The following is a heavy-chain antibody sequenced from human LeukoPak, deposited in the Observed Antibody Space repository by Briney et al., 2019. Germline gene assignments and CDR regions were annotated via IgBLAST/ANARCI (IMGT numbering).Heavy chain of an antibody. V-gene: IGHV1-3*01. D-gene: IGHD1-26*01. CDR1: GYTFTTYA. CDR3: ARDHRYSGSYNPFDY. J-gene: IGHJ4*02. Sequence: ASVKVSCRASGYTFTTYAMHWVRQAPGQGLEWMGWINAVNGTTKYSQKFQGRVTMTTDTSTSTAYMELRSLRSDDTAVYYCARDHRYSGSYNPFDYWGQGTLVTVSS. CDR2: INAVNGTT.